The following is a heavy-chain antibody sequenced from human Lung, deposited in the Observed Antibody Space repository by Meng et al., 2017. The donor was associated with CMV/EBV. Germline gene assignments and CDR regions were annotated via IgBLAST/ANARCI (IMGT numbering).Heavy chain of an antibody. Sequence: QVQLVQSGAEVKKPGASVKVSCKASGYTFTSYVMHWVRQAPGQRLEWMGWINAGNGNTKYSQRFQGRVTITRDTSASTAYMELSSLRSEDTTVYYCARAGYDSSGYYPQPFDYWGQGTLVTVAS. J-gene: IGHJ4*02. CDR3: ARAGYDSSGYYPQPFDY. CDR2: INAGNGNT. D-gene: IGHD3-22*01. CDR1: GYTFTSYV. V-gene: IGHV1-3*01.